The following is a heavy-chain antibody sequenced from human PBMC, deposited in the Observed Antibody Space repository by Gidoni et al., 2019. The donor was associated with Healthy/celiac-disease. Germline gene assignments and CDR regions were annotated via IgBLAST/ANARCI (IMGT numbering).Heavy chain of an antibody. D-gene: IGHD6-19*01. J-gene: IGHJ3*02. CDR3: AKEIAVAGGRGAFDI. V-gene: IGHV3-23*01. CDR1: GFTFSSYA. CDR2: IIGCGGST. Sequence: EVQLLESGGGLVQPGGSLRLSCAASGFTFSSYAMSWVRQAPGKGLEWVSAIIGCGGSTYYADSVKGRFTISRDNSKNTLYRQMNSLRAEDTAVYYCAKEIAVAGGRGAFDIWGQGTMVTVSS.